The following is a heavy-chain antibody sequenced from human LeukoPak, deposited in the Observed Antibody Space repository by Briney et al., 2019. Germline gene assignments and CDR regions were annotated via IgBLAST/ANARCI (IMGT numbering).Heavy chain of an antibody. V-gene: IGHV4-39*01. Sequence: SETLSLTCTVSGGSISSSSYYWGWIRQPPGKGLEWIGSIYYSGTTYYNPSLKSRVTVSVDTSKNQFSLKLSSVTAADTAVYYCARHGRYSGNYSFDQWGQGTLVTVTS. CDR2: IYYSGTT. CDR1: GGSISSSSYY. D-gene: IGHD1-26*01. J-gene: IGHJ5*02. CDR3: ARHGRYSGNYSFDQ.